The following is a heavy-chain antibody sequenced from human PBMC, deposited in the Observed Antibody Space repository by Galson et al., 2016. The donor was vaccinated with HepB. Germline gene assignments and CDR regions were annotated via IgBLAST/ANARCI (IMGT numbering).Heavy chain of an antibody. V-gene: IGHV4-61*01. CDR1: SDPVTSGTYS. CDR3: ARDEGFYNGMDV. D-gene: IGHD2-2*02. CDR2: IHDSGNT. Sequence: SETLSLTCTVSSDPVTSGTYSWSWVRQSPGKGLDWIGYIHDSGNTNYNPSIKSRVTISRDTSKNQFFLALTSVTAADTAVYYCARDEGFYNGMDVWGQGTTVTVAS. J-gene: IGHJ6*02.